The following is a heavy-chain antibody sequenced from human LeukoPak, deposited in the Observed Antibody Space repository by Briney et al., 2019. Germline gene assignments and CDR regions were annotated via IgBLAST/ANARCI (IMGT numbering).Heavy chain of an antibody. CDR2: IKSKTDGGTT. J-gene: IGHJ4*02. D-gene: IGHD3-10*01. CDR3: ARSFKAGNYYYGSGSIDY. CDR1: GFTFSNAW. Sequence: GGSLRLSCAASGFTFSNAWMSWVRQAPGKGLEWVGRIKSKTDGGTTDYAAPVKGRFTISRDDSKNTLYLQMNSLRSEDTAVYYCARSFKAGNYYYGSGSIDYWGQGTLVTVSS. V-gene: IGHV3-15*01.